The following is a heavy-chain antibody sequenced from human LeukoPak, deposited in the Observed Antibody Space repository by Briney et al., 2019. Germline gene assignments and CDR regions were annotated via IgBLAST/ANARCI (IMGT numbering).Heavy chain of an antibody. V-gene: IGHV3-23*01. D-gene: IGHD5-18*01. CDR3: AKVIRETAMIRYYYGMDV. Sequence: GGSLRLSCAASGFTFSSYAMSWVRQAPGKGLEWVSAISGSGGSTYYADSVKGRFTISRDNSKNTLSLQMNSLRAEDTAVYYCAKVIRETAMIRYYYGMDVWGQGTTVTVSS. CDR1: GFTFSSYA. CDR2: ISGSGGST. J-gene: IGHJ6*02.